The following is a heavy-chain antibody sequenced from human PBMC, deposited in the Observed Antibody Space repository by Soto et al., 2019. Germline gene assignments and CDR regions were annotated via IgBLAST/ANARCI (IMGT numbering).Heavy chain of an antibody. CDR3: ARLGPWYDLVPAAMNPYYYYYYYMDV. J-gene: IGHJ6*03. V-gene: IGHV4-34*01. D-gene: IGHD2-2*01. Sequence: SETLSLTCAVYGGSFSGYYWSWIRQPPGKGLEWIGEINHSGSTNYNPPLKSRVTISVDTSKNQFSLKLSSVTAADTAVYYCARLGPWYDLVPAAMNPYYYYYYYMDVWGKGTTVTVSS. CDR1: GGSFSGYY. CDR2: INHSGST.